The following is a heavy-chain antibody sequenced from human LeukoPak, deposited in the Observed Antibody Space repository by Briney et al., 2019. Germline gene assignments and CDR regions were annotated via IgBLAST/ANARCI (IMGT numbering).Heavy chain of an antibody. CDR2: IWYDGSNK. Sequence: GGSLRLSCAASGFTFSSYGMHWVRQAPGKGLEWVAVIWYDGSNKYYADSVKGRFTISRDNSKNTLYLQMSSLRVEDSALYFCAKDSLIVEPIAGYSNWFDPWGQGTRVTVSS. J-gene: IGHJ5*02. D-gene: IGHD3-9*01. CDR3: AKDSLIVEPIAGYSNWFDP. V-gene: IGHV3-33*06. CDR1: GFTFSSYG.